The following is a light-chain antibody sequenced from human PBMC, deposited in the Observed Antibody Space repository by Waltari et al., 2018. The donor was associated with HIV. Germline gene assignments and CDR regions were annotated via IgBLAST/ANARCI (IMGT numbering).Light chain of an antibody. CDR2: NNN. CDR1: NSNIGSNT. J-gene: IGLJ2*01. V-gene: IGLV1-44*01. Sequence: QSVLTQPPSASGTPGQRVTISCSGRNSNIGSNTVNWYQQLPGTAPKLLLDNNNQRPSGVSDRFSGSKSGTSASLAISGLQSEDEADYYCAAWDDSLNAHVLFGGGTKLTVL. CDR3: AAWDDSLNAHVL.